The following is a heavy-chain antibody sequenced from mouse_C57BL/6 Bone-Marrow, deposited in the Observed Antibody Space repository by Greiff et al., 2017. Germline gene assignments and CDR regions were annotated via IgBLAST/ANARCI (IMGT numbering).Heavy chain of an antibody. CDR1: GYTFTDHT. CDR3: ARCYYGSSYWWFDY. Sequence: VQLVESDAELVKPGASVKISCKVSGYTFTDHTIHWMKQRPEQGLEWIGYIYPRDGSTKYNQKFKGKATLTADTSSSTAYMQLNCLTSEDSAVYCCARCYYGSSYWWFDYWGTGTSVTVSS. D-gene: IGHD1-1*01. J-gene: IGHJ1*03. CDR2: IYPRDGST. V-gene: IGHV1-78*01.